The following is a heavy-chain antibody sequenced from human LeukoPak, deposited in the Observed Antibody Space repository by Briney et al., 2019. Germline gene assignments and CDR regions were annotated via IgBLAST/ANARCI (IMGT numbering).Heavy chain of an antibody. J-gene: IGHJ5*02. Sequence: PSETLSLTCAVYGGSFSGYYWSWIRQPPGKGLEWIGYIYYSGSTNYNPSLKSRVTISVDTSKNQFSLKLSSVTAADTAVYYCARDQTRLGANWFDPWGQGTLVTVSS. CDR2: IYYSGST. CDR1: GGSFSGYY. D-gene: IGHD3-16*01. CDR3: ARDQTRLGANWFDP. V-gene: IGHV4-59*01.